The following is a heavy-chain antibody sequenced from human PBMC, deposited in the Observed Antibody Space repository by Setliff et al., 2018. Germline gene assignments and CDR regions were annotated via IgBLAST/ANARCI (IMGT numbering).Heavy chain of an antibody. J-gene: IGHJ6*03. CDR1: GGSISSSY. V-gene: IGHV4-59*01. CDR3: AREGVDTRSSTDYRYYMDV. CDR2: IFYSGSA. D-gene: IGHD5-18*01. Sequence: PSETLSLTCTVSGGSISSSYWIWIRQSPGKGLEWIGYIFYSGSARYNPSLKSRVTISVDTSKNQFSLKLSSVTAEDTAVYYCAREGVDTRSSTDYRYYMDVWGKGTTVTVSS.